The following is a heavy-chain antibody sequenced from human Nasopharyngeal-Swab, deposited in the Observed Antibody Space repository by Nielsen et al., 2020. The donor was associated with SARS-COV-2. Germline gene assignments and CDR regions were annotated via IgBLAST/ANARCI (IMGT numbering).Heavy chain of an antibody. Sequence: SETLSLTCAVYGGSFSGYYWSWIRQPPGKGLEWIGEINHSGSTNYNPSPKSRVTISVDTSKNQFSLKLSSVTATDTAVYYCARVTIFGGSYGMDVWGQGTTVTVSS. D-gene: IGHD3-3*01. CDR3: ARVTIFGGSYGMDV. CDR1: GGSFSGYY. J-gene: IGHJ6*02. CDR2: INHSGST. V-gene: IGHV4-34*01.